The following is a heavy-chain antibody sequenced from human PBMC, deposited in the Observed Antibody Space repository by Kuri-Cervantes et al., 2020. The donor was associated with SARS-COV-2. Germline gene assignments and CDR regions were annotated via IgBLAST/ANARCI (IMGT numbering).Heavy chain of an antibody. D-gene: IGHD2-2*01. CDR1: GFTFSSYA. CDR2: ISYDGSNK. Sequence: GGSLRLSCAASGFTFSSYAMHWVRQAPGKGLEWVAVISYDGSNKYYADSVKGRFTISRDNSKNTLYLQMNSLRAEDTAVYYCARGRECSSSRCYSVGNWFDPWGQGTLVTVSS. J-gene: IGHJ5*02. CDR3: ARGRECSSSRCYSVGNWFDP. V-gene: IGHV3-30*04.